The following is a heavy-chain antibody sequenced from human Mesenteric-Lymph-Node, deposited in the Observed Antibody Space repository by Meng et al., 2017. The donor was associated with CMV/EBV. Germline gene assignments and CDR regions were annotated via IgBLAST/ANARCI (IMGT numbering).Heavy chain of an antibody. CDR2: ISGSGST. J-gene: IGHJ3*02. V-gene: IGHV3-43*01. CDR1: GFRFDEYT. D-gene: IGHD7-27*01. CDR3: ASRGADWGFHRI. Sequence: GGSLRLSCAASGFRFDEYTMHWVRQSPGKGLEWVSYISGSGSTSYGDSARGRFTISRDNSKNTLYLQLNSLRPEDTALYYCASRGADWGFHRIWGQGTMVTVSS.